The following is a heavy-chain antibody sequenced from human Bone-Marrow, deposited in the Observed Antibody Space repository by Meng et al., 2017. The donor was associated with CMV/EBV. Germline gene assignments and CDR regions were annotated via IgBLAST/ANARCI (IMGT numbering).Heavy chain of an antibody. V-gene: IGHV1-2*02. J-gene: IGHJ3*02. Sequence: ASVKVSCKASGGTFSSYTISWVRQAPGQGLEWMGWINPNSGGTNYAQKFQGRVTMTRDTSISTAYMELSRLRSDDTAVYYCARWEALGYCSSTSCQPIWGQGTMVTVSS. CDR2: INPNSGGT. CDR1: GGTFSSYT. D-gene: IGHD2-2*01. CDR3: ARWEALGYCSSTSCQPI.